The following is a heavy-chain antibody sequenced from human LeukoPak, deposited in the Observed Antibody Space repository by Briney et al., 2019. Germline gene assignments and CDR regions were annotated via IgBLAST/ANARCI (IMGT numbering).Heavy chain of an antibody. CDR2: ISGSGGST. CDR1: GFTFSSYA. J-gene: IGHJ4*02. D-gene: IGHD3-9*01. CDR3: AKGVGDWFLL. Sequence: GGSLRLSCAASGFTFSSYAMSWVRQAPGKGLEWVSAISGSGGSTYYADSVKGRFTISRDNSKNTLYLQMNSLRAEVYYCAKGVGDWFLLWGQGTLVTVSS. V-gene: IGHV3-23*01.